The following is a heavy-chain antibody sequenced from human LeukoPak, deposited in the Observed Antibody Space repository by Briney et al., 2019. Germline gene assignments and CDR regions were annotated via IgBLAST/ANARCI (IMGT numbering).Heavy chain of an antibody. D-gene: IGHD2-8*01. CDR2: IDSADNVE. V-gene: IGHV3-48*03. CDR3: ARDTVNGPFVISLDL. J-gene: IGHJ5*02. CDR1: GFSLRSSE. Sequence: PGGSLRLSCTASGFSLRSSEMNWVRQAPGKGPEWVAHIDSADNVEYYTDSVRGRFTMSRDNAKDLLYLQMNSLRDEDTAVYYCARDTVNGPFVISLDLWGQGVLATVSS.